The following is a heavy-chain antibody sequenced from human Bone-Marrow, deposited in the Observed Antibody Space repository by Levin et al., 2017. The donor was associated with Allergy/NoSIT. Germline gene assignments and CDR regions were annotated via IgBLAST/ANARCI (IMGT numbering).Heavy chain of an antibody. CDR2: ISYDGSNK. D-gene: IGHD6-19*01. V-gene: IGHV3-30-3*01. CDR3: ARDWEVADFLDY. CDR1: GFTFSSYA. J-gene: IGHJ4*02. Sequence: HPGGSLRLSCAASGFTFSSYAMHWVRQAPGKGLEWVAVISYDGSNKYYADSVKGRFTISRDNSKNTLYLQMNSLRAEDTAVYYCARDWEVADFLDYWGQGTLVTVSS.